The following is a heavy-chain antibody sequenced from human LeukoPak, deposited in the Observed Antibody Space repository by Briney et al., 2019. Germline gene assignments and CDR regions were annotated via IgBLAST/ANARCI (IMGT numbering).Heavy chain of an antibody. D-gene: IGHD6-13*01. CDR1: GFTFSSYT. CDR3: ARDYGYSSSFDY. Sequence: GGSLRLSCSVSGFTFSSYTMHWVRQAPGKGLEYVSSINTNGGRTYYADSVKGRFTISRDNSKNSLYLQMNSLRDEDTALYYCARDYGYSSSFDYWGQGTLVTVSS. CDR2: INTNGGRT. V-gene: IGHV3-64*04. J-gene: IGHJ4*02.